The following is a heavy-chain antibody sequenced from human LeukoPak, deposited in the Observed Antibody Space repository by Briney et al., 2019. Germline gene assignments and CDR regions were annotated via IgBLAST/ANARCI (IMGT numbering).Heavy chain of an antibody. CDR1: GFTFSSYA. V-gene: IGHV3-30*04. CDR3: ARDQLWFGELSSVNIDY. J-gene: IGHJ4*02. D-gene: IGHD3-10*01. CDR2: ISYDGSNK. Sequence: GRSLRLSCAASGFTFSSYAMHWVRQAPGKGLEWVAVISYDGSNKYYADSVKGRFTISRDNSKNTLYLQMNSLRAEDTAVYYCARDQLWFGELSSVNIDYWGQGTLVTVSS.